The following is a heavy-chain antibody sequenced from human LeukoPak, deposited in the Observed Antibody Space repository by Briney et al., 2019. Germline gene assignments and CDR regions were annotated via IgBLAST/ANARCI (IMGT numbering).Heavy chain of an antibody. CDR1: GGSISSYY. V-gene: IGHV4-59*01. J-gene: IGHJ4*02. CDR3: ARLGGYSGYDLFDY. Sequence: PSETLSLTCTVSGGSISSYYWSWIRQPPGKGLEWIGCIYYSGSTNYNPSLKSRVTISVDTSKNQFSLKLSSVTAADTAVYYCARLGGYSGYDLFDYWGQGTLVTVSS. D-gene: IGHD5-12*01. CDR2: IYYSGST.